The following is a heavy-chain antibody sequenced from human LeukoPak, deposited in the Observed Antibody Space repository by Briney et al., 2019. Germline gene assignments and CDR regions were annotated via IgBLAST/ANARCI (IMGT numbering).Heavy chain of an antibody. J-gene: IGHJ4*02. Sequence: GASVKVSCKASGYTFTSYYMHWVRQAPGQGLEWMGRINPNSGGTNYAQKFQGRVTMTRDTSISTVYMELSRLRSDDTAVYYCARVGYYESSGYYEYWGREPWSPSP. V-gene: IGHV1-2*06. D-gene: IGHD3-22*01. CDR3: ARVGYYESSGYYEY. CDR2: INPNSGGT. CDR1: GYTFTSYY.